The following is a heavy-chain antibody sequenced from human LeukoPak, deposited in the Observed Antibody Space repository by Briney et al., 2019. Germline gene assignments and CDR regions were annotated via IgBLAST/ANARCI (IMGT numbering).Heavy chain of an antibody. CDR1: GFSFSYYA. Sequence: GGSLRLSCAASGFSFSYYAMHWVRQAPGKGLEWVAIISYDGRNKYYADSVKGRFTISRDNAKNSLFLQMNTLRAEDTAVYYCARDPYSSTWSYGMDVWGQGTTVTVSS. CDR2: ISYDGRNK. CDR3: ARDPYSSTWSYGMDV. D-gene: IGHD6-6*01. V-gene: IGHV3-30*04. J-gene: IGHJ6*02.